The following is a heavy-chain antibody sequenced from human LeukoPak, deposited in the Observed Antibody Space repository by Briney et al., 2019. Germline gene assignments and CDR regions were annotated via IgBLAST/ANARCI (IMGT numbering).Heavy chain of an antibody. CDR1: GFTFSSYW. D-gene: IGHD1-26*01. V-gene: IGHV3-7*03. Sequence: GGSLRLSCAASGFTFSSYWMSWVRQAPGKGLEWVANIKQDGSEKYYVDSVKGRFTISRDNSKNTLYLQMNSLRAEDTAVYYCAKLSGSSNYYYYGMDVWGQGTTVTVSS. J-gene: IGHJ6*02. CDR2: IKQDGSEK. CDR3: AKLSGSSNYYYYGMDV.